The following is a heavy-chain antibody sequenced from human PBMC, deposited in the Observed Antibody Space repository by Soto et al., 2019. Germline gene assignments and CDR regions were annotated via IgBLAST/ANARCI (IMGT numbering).Heavy chain of an antibody. CDR1: GGSFSGYY. D-gene: IGHD3-3*01. J-gene: IGHJ6*03. Sequence: SETLSLTCAVYGGSFSGYYWSWIRQPPGKGLEWIGEINHSGSTNYNPSLKSRVTISVDTSKNQFSLKLSSVTAADTAVYYCARGTTWSGYRHYYYYYMDVWGKGTTVTVSS. CDR2: INHSGST. V-gene: IGHV4-34*01. CDR3: ARGTTWSGYRHYYYYYMDV.